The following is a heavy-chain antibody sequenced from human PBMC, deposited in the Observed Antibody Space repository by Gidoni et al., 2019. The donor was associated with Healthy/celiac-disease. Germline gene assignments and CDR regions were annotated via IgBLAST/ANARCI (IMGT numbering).Heavy chain of an antibody. V-gene: IGHV5-51*01. CDR3: ARRGATTYSSGWYLDY. J-gene: IGHJ4*02. CDR2: IDPDDSDT. CDR1: GYSFSSYW. D-gene: IGHD6-19*01. Sequence: EVQLVQSGAEVKKPGESLKISCKGSGYSFSSYWIGWVRQMPGKGLEWLGIIDPDDSDTRYSPSVQGQVTISADESISTAYLQWSSLKASDTAMYYCARRGATTYSSGWYLDYWGQGTLVTVSS.